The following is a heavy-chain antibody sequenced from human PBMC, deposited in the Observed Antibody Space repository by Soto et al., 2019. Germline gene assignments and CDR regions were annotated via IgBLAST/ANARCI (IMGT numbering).Heavy chain of an antibody. V-gene: IGHV3-23*01. D-gene: IGHD2-2*01. CDR1: GFSFSSYA. CDR2: ISGSGGST. Sequence: GGSLRLSCAASGFSFSSYAMSWVRQTPGKGLEWVSAISGSGGSTYYADSVKGRFTISRDNSKNTLYLQMNSLRAEDTAVYYCAKDSIVVVPAAMADYWGQGTLVTVSS. J-gene: IGHJ4*02. CDR3: AKDSIVVVPAAMADY.